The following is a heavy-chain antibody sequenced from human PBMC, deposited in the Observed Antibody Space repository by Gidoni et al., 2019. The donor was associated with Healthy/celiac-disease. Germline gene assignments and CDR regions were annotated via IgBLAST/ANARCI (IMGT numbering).Heavy chain of an antibody. CDR2: ISSSSSYI. D-gene: IGHD4-17*01. CDR3: ARDDYGDYEGSYNWFDP. V-gene: IGHV3-21*01. Sequence: EVQLVESGGGLVKPGGSLRLSCAASGFTFSSYRMNWVRQAPGKGLEWVSSISSSSSYIYYADSVKGRFTISRDNAKNSLYLQMNSLRAEDTAVYYCARDDYGDYEGSYNWFDPWGQGTLVTVSS. CDR1: GFTFSSYR. J-gene: IGHJ5*02.